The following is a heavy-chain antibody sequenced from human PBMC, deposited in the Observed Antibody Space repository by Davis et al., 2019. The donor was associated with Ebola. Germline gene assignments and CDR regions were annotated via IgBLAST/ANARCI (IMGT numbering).Heavy chain of an antibody. J-gene: IGHJ4*02. CDR2: MNPNSGNT. D-gene: IGHD5-24*01. V-gene: IGHV1-8*02. CDR3: ARELKRAKQGSFFDF. Sequence: ASVKVSCKASGYTFTSYYMHWVRQAPGQGLEWVGWMNPNSGNTGYAQKFQGRVTMTRSTSINTAYMELSSLRSEDSAVYYCARELKRAKQGSFFDFWGQGTLVTVSS. CDR1: GYTFTSYY.